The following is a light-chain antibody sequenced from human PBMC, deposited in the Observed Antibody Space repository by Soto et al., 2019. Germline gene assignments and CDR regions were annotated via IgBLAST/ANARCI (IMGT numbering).Light chain of an antibody. CDR2: KAS. V-gene: IGKV1-5*03. Sequence: DFQMTQSPSALSASVLDRATITCRASQTISSWLAWYQQKPGKAPKLLIYKASTLKSGVPSRFSGSGSGTEFTLTISSLQPDDFATYYCQHYNSYSEAFGQGTKVDIK. CDR1: QTISSW. CDR3: QHYNSYSEA. J-gene: IGKJ1*01.